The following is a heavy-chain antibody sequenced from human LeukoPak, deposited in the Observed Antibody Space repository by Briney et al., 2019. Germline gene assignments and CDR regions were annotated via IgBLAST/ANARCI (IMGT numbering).Heavy chain of an antibody. J-gene: IGHJ6*02. CDR1: GYTFTGYF. CDR2: INPNRGGT. Sequence: GASVKVSCKASGYTFTGYFMHWVRQAPGQGLEWMGWINPNRGGTNYAQKFQGRVTMTRDTSISTAYMELSRLRSDVTAVYYCAILTAVPGTSYYGMDVWGQGTTVTVSS. V-gene: IGHV1-2*02. CDR3: AILTAVPGTSYYGMDV. D-gene: IGHD6-19*01.